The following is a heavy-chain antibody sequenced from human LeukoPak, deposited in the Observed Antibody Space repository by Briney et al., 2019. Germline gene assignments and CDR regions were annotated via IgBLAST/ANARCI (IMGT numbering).Heavy chain of an antibody. J-gene: IGHJ5*01. CDR3: ARYARDPDS. Sequence: PSETLSLTCTVSGGSISSNYWSWIRQPPGKGLEYIGYIYYSGTTNYNPSLKSRVTISVDTSKNQFSLRLSSVTAADTAVCYCARYARDPDSWGQGTLVTVSS. D-gene: IGHD2-2*01. CDR2: IYYSGTT. V-gene: IGHV4-59*08. CDR1: GGSISSNY.